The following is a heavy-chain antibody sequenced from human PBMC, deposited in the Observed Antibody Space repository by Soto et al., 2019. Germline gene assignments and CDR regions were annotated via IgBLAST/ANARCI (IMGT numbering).Heavy chain of an antibody. D-gene: IGHD5-12*01. Sequence: PSETLSLTCAVSGGSISSDGSSWSWIRQPPAKGLEWIGYIYDSGSSYYNPSLKSRVTISVDTSKNQFSLKPSSVTAADTAVYYCASVDSGYWGQGTLATVSS. V-gene: IGHV4-30-2*01. CDR1: GGSISSDGSS. CDR3: ASVDSGY. J-gene: IGHJ4*02. CDR2: IYDSGSS.